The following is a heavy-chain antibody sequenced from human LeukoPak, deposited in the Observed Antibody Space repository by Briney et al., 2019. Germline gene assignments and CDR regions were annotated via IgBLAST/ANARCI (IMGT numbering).Heavy chain of an antibody. Sequence: VASMKVSCKASGYTFTVYYMHWVRQAPGQGLEWMGWIDPRSGGTNFARKFQGRVTMTRDTSISTAYMELSRLTSDDTAVYYCTSSDYTSSHYSGQGTLVTVSS. CDR3: TSSDYTSSHY. V-gene: IGHV1-2*02. CDR1: GYTFTVYY. CDR2: IDPRSGGT. J-gene: IGHJ4*02. D-gene: IGHD2-2*02.